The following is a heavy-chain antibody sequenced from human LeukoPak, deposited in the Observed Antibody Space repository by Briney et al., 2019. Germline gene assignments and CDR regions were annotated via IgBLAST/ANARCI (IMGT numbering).Heavy chain of an antibody. D-gene: IGHD4-17*01. J-gene: IGHJ3*02. V-gene: IGHV4-59*01. CDR2: IYYSGST. Sequence: SETLSLTCTVSGGSISSYYWSWIRQPPGKGLEWIGYIYYSGSTNYNPSLKSRVTISVDTSKNQFSLKLSSVTAADTAVYYCARVRKIPTVTLPRGAFDIWGQGTMVTVSS. CDR1: GGSISSYY. CDR3: ARVRKIPTVTLPRGAFDI.